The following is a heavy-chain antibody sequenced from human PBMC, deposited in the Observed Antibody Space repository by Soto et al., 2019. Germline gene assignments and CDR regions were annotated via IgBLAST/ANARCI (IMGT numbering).Heavy chain of an antibody. D-gene: IGHD6-13*01. Sequence: QVQLVESGGDVVQPGRSLRLSCAASGFTFSSYAMHWVRQAPGKVLEWVAVISYDGSNKYYADSVKGRFTISRDNSKNTLYLQTNSPRAEDTAVYYCARAALTIAAAGTGRGVIWGQGTLVTVSS. J-gene: IGHJ4*02. CDR1: GFTFSSYA. V-gene: IGHV3-30-3*01. CDR3: ARAALTIAAAGTGRGVI. CDR2: ISYDGSNK.